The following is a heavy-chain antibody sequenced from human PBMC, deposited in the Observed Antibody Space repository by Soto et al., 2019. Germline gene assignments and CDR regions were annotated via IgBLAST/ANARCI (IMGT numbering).Heavy chain of an antibody. Sequence: SETLSLTCAVSGGSIGSSHYYWGWIRQPPGRGLELPGSVYYSGGTYYNPSLKSRVTVSVDTSKNQVSLRVRSVTVAETAMYYCVIVVEAATPHTDIDAWGQGIVVTVSS. D-gene: IGHD2-15*01. CDR1: GGSIGSSHYY. V-gene: IGHV4-39*01. J-gene: IGHJ5*02. CDR2: VYYSGGT. CDR3: VIVVEAATPHTDIDA.